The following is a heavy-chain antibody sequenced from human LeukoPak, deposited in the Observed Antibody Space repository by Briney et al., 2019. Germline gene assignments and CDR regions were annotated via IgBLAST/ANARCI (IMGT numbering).Heavy chain of an antibody. V-gene: IGHV4-59*01. CDR1: GGPIGSFY. Sequence: PSETLSLTCTVSGGPIGSFYWSWIRQPPGKGLEWIAYIYYDGSTIYNPSLKSRVTISIDTSRKQFSLKVTSVTAADTAVYYCAGYSDSSVDYWGQGTLVIVSP. J-gene: IGHJ4*02. D-gene: IGHD6-6*01. CDR2: IYYDGST. CDR3: AGYSDSSVDY.